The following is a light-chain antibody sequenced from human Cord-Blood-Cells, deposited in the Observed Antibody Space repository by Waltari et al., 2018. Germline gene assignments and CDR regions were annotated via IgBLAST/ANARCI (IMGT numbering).Light chain of an antibody. Sequence: QSALTQPASVSGSPGQSITISCTGTSSDVGGYNYVSWYQHHPGKAHKLMIYDVSKRPSGVSNRFSGSKSGNTASLTISGLQAEDEADYYCSSYTSSSTLVFGGGTKLTVL. J-gene: IGLJ2*01. CDR1: SSDVGGYNY. CDR3: SSYTSSSTLV. V-gene: IGLV2-14*03. CDR2: DVS.